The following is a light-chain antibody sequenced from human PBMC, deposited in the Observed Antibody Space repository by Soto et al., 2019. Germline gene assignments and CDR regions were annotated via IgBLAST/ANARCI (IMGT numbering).Light chain of an antibody. CDR1: STDFVSYNR. CDR2: EVS. J-gene: IGLJ1*01. V-gene: IGLV2-18*01. Sequence: QSVLTQPPSVSGSPGQSVTISCTGTSTDFVSYNRVSWYQQPPGTAPKLMIYEVSKRPSGVPDRFSGSKSGNTASLTISGLQAVDEADYYCSLYTSENAYVFGTGTKLTVL. CDR3: SLYTSENAYV.